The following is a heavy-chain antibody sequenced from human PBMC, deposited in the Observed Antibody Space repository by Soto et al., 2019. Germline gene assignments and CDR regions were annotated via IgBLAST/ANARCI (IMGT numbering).Heavy chain of an antibody. D-gene: IGHD3-10*01. J-gene: IGHJ6*02. V-gene: IGHV3-30-3*01. CDR3: ARDSASGQYYYGMDV. Sequence: GGSLRLSCPASGFTFSSYAMHWVRQAPGKGLEWVAIISYDGSNKYYADSAKGRFTISRDNSKNTLYLQMNSLRAEDTAVYYCARDSASGQYYYGMDVWGQGTTVTDS. CDR1: GFTFSSYA. CDR2: ISYDGSNK.